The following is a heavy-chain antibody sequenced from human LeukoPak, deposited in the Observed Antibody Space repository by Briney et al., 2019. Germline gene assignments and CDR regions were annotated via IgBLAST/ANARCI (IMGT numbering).Heavy chain of an antibody. CDR2: IRSKNDGGTI. J-gene: IGHJ4*02. Sequence: EGSLRLSCAASGFTFSNAWMAWVRQAPGKGLEWVGRIRSKNDGGTIGYAAPVKDRFTISRDDSKNTLYLQMNSLEIEDTAVYFCTTDRTMKGYWGQGTLVTVSS. CDR1: GFTFSNAW. D-gene: IGHD3-22*01. CDR3: TTDRTMKGY. V-gene: IGHV3-15*01.